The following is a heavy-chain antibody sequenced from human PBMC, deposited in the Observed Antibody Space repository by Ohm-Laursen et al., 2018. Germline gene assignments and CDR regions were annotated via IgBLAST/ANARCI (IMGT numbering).Heavy chain of an antibody. V-gene: IGHV3-33*06. CDR2: IWYDGSNK. D-gene: IGHD5-12*01. J-gene: IGHJ3*02. CDR3: AKDFYSGYDIYLDAFDI. CDR1: GFTFSSYG. Sequence: SLRLSCAASGFTFSSYGMHWVRQAPGKGLEWVAVIWYDGSNKYYADSVKGRFTISRDNSKNTLYLQMNSLRAEDTAVYYCAKDFYSGYDIYLDAFDIWGQGTMVTVSS.